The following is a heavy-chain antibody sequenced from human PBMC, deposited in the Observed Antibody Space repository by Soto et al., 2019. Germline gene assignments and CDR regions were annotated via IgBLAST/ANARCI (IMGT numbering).Heavy chain of an antibody. V-gene: IGHV3-30*03. CDR3: AIAPNYCSGGSCSEN. D-gene: IGHD2-15*01. CDR1: GFTFSSYG. CDR2: ISYDGSNK. J-gene: IGHJ4*02. Sequence: GGSLRLSCAASGFTFSSYGMHWVRQAPGKGLEWVAVISYDGSNKYYADSVKGRFTISRDNSKNTLYLQMNSLRAEDKAVYYCAIAPNYCSGGSCSENWGQGTLVTVSS.